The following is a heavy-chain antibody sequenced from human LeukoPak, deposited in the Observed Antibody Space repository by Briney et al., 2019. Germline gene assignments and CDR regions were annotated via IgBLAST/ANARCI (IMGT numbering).Heavy chain of an antibody. J-gene: IGHJ4*02. V-gene: IGHV4-61*01. CDR3: ARVRGSSDY. D-gene: IGHD1-26*01. CDR1: GGSVSSGSYY. Sequence: LETLSLTCSVSGGSVSSGSYYWSWIRQPPGKGLELIGYIYYSGSTNYNPSLTSRVTISVDMSKNQFSLKLTSVTTADTAVYYCARVRGSSDYWGQGTLVTVSS. CDR2: IYYSGST.